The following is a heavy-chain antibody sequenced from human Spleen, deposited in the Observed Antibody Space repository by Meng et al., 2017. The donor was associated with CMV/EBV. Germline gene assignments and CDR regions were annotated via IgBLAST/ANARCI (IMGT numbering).Heavy chain of an antibody. D-gene: IGHD6-19*01. CDR3: ARDKQWLVSYYYYGMDV. J-gene: IGHJ6*02. CDR1: GFTFSSYE. V-gene: IGHV3-21*01. CDR2: ISSSSSYI. Sequence: GESLKISCAASGFTFSSYEMNWVRQAPGKGLEWVSSISSSSSYIYYADSVKGRFTISRDNAKNSLYLQMNSLRAEDTAVYYCARDKQWLVSYYYYGMDVWGQGTTVTVSS.